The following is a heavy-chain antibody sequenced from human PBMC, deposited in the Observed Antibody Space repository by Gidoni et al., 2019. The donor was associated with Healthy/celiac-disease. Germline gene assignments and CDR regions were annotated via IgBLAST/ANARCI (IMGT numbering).Heavy chain of an antibody. CDR3: ARDLGYCSSTSCYSQGDY. Sequence: QVQLVQSGAEVKKPGASVKVSCKASGYTFPGYYMHWVRQAPGQGLEWMGWINPNSGGTNDAQKFKGRVTMTRDTSISTAYMELSRLRSDDTAVYYCARDLGYCSSTSCYSQGDYWGQGTLVTVSS. CDR1: GYTFPGYY. CDR2: INPNSGGT. V-gene: IGHV1-2*02. J-gene: IGHJ4*02. D-gene: IGHD2-2*02.